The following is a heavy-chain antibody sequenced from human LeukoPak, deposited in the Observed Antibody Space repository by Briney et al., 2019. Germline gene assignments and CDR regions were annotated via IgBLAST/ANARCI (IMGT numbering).Heavy chain of an antibody. Sequence: GGSLRLSCAASGFTFSSYGMHWVRQAPGKGLEWVAVIWSDGSNKYYADSVRGRFTISRDNSKNTLYLQMNSLRAEDTAVYYCARVTMVAAASYNWFVPWGQGTLATVSS. CDR1: GFTFSSYG. CDR2: IWSDGSNK. V-gene: IGHV3-33*01. D-gene: IGHD2-15*01. J-gene: IGHJ5*02. CDR3: ARVTMVAAASYNWFVP.